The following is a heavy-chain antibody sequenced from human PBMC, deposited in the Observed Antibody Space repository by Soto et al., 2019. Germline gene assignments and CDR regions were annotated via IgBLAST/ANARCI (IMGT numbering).Heavy chain of an antibody. J-gene: IGHJ6*02. CDR1: GDSISTDY. V-gene: IGHV4-59*08. Sequence: PSETLSLTCTVSGDSISTDYWSWIRQSPGKGLEWIGFIYYGGSTNYNPSLKSRVTISVDTPKNQFSLKLSSVTAADTAVYYCARLRRDILTGYYDYYYYYGMDVWGQGTTVTVSS. D-gene: IGHD3-9*01. CDR3: ARLRRDILTGYYDYYYYYGMDV. CDR2: IYYGGST.